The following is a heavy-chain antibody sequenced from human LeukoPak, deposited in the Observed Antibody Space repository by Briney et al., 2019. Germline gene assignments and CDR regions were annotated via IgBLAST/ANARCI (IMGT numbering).Heavy chain of an antibody. Sequence: GGSLRLSCAASGFTFSSYSMNWVRQAPGKGLEWVLYISSSSSTIYYADSVKGRFTISRDNAKNSLYLQMNSLRAEDTAVYYCARVPTVTSYYFDYRGQGTLVTVSS. D-gene: IGHD4-17*01. CDR1: GFTFSSYS. V-gene: IGHV3-48*04. CDR3: ARVPTVTSYYFDY. CDR2: ISSSSSTI. J-gene: IGHJ4*02.